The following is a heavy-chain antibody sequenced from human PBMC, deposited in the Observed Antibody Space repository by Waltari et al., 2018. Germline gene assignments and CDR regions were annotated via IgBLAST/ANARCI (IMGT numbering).Heavy chain of an antibody. CDR1: GGAIGTYY. J-gene: IGHJ4*01. D-gene: IGHD6-19*01. Sequence: QVQLQESGPGLVKPSETLSLSCTVSGGAIGTYYWSWIRQPPGKGLEWIASIFYSGDTNYNPSLKSRVTMSVDTSKNQFSLKMSSVTAADSAVYFCARVAGSGYEDRGHFD. V-gene: IGHV4-59*01. CDR3: ARVAGSGYEDRGHFD. CDR2: IFYSGDT.